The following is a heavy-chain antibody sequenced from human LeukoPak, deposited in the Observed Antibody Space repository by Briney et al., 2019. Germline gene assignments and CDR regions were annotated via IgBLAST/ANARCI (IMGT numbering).Heavy chain of an antibody. V-gene: IGHV3-30*02. CDR1: GFTFSSSD. J-gene: IGHJ4*02. CDR2: IRYDGNNK. D-gene: IGHD3-9*01. Sequence: PGGSLRLSCAASGFTFSSSDMHWVRQAPGKGLEWVAFIRYDGNNKYYADSVKGRLTITRDNSKNTLYLQMNSLRAEDTAVYYCARGGPEYDILTAQIDYWGQGTLVTVSS. CDR3: ARGGPEYDILTAQIDY.